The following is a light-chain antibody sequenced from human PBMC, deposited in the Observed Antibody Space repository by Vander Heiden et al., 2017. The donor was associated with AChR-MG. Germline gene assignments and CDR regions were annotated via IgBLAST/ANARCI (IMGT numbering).Light chain of an antibody. J-gene: IGKJ4*01. V-gene: IGKV3-20*01. Sequence: IVLTQPPGTLSLSPGERATLACRASHFVTNNYLAWYQQRPGQAPRLLIQGASHWDTGIPDRFTGSGSGKEFTLTINGLGREDFAFYYCQQFGSTPLTFGGGTKVEIK. CDR3: QQFGSTPLT. CDR2: GAS. CDR1: HFVTNNY.